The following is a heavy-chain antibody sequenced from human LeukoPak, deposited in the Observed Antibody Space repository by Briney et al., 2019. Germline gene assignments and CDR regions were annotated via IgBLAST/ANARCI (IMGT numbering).Heavy chain of an antibody. CDR1: GFTFSSYS. Sequence: PGGSLRLSCAASGFTFSSYSMNWVRQAPGKGLEWVSSISSSSSYIYYADSVKGRFTISRDNAKNSLCLQMNSLRAEDTAVYYCARALLTDSGKDYWGQGTLVTVSS. J-gene: IGHJ4*02. CDR2: ISSSSSYI. D-gene: IGHD1-26*01. V-gene: IGHV3-21*01. CDR3: ARALLTDSGKDY.